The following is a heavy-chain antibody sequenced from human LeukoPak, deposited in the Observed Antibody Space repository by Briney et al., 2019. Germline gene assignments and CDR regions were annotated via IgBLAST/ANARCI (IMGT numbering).Heavy chain of an antibody. Sequence: PGGSLRLSCAASGFTFSTYAVSWVRQAPGKGLEWVSTISGSGITTYYTDSVKGRFSISRDNSKNMLYLQMNSLRAEDTAIYYCAKECPIVAVVIRVQACDPWGQGTLVTVSS. CDR1: GFTFSTYA. CDR3: AKECPIVAVVIRVQACDP. J-gene: IGHJ5*02. D-gene: IGHD3-3*01. CDR2: ISGSGITT. V-gene: IGHV3-23*01.